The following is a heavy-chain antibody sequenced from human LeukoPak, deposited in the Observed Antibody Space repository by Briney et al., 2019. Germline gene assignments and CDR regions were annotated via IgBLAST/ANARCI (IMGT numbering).Heavy chain of an antibody. J-gene: IGHJ6*02. CDR2: IIPIFGTA. D-gene: IGHD3-22*01. CDR3: ARVPYYYDSPPGVDYYYGMDV. Sequence: GASVKVSCKASGGTFSSYAISWVRQAPGQGLEWMGGIIPIFGTANYAQKFQGRVTITADESTSTAYMELSSLRSEDTAVYYCARVPYYYDSPPGVDYYYGMDVWGQGTTVTVSS. V-gene: IGHV1-69*01. CDR1: GGTFSSYA.